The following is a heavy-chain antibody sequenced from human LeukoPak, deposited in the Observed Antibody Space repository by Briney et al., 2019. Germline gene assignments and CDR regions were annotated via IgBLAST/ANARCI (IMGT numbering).Heavy chain of an antibody. D-gene: IGHD3-22*01. J-gene: IGHJ4*02. V-gene: IGHV4-59*01. Sequence: SETRSLTCTVSGGSISSYYWSWIRQPPGKGLEWIGYIYYSGSTNYTPSLKSRVTISVDTSKNQFSLKLSSAAAADTAVYYCARGGNYYDSSPLDYWGQGTLVTVSS. CDR1: GGSISSYY. CDR3: ARGGNYYDSSPLDY. CDR2: IYYSGST.